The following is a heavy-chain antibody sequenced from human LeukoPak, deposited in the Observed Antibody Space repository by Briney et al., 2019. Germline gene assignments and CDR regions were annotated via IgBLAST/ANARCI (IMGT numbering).Heavy chain of an antibody. D-gene: IGHD3-10*01. V-gene: IGHV4-4*02. CDR2: IYHSGST. CDR1: GGSISSSNW. CDR3: ARARSGMAIYYYYYMDV. Sequence: PSGTLSLTCAVSGGSISSSNWWSWVRQPPGKGLEWIGEIYHSGSTNYNPSLKSRVTISVDKSKNQFSLKLSSVTAADTAVYYCARARSGMAIYYYYYMDVWGKGTTVTVSS. J-gene: IGHJ6*03.